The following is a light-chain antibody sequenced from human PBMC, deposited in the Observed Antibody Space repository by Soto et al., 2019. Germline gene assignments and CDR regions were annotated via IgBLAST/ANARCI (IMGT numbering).Light chain of an antibody. V-gene: IGKV1-39*01. CDR1: QSISTY. CDR3: QQSYTSPVT. J-gene: IGKJ4*01. Sequence: IHMTQSPSSLSVSILYRVTITFLASQSISTYLNWYEQKPGKAPNLLIYGASTLQSGVPSRFSGGGSGTYFTLTISGLQPEDFGSYYCQQSYTSPVTFGGGTKVDIK. CDR2: GAS.